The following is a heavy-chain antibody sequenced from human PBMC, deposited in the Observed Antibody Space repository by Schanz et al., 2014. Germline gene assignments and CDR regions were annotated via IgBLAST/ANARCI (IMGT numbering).Heavy chain of an antibody. V-gene: IGHV3-23*04. J-gene: IGHJ4*02. CDR3: AKHVRSLTGNDY. CDR1: GFTFSNHA. CDR2: IGGSGEST. D-gene: IGHD3-9*01. Sequence: VQLVESGGGLVQPGGSLRLSCAASGFTFSNHALSWVRQAPGKGLEWVSGIGGSGESTHYADSVKGRFIISRDNSKNTLYLQVNSLRAEDTAVYYCAKHVRSLTGNDYWGQGTLXTVSS.